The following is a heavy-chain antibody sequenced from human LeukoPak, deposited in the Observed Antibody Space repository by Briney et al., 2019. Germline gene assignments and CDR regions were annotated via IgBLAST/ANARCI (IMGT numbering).Heavy chain of an antibody. J-gene: IGHJ3*02. CDR1: GFTFSSYS. D-gene: IGHD3-16*01. V-gene: IGHV3-21*01. Sequence: GGSLRLSCAASGFTFSSYSMNWVRQAPGKELEWVSSISSSSSYIYYADSVKGRFTISRDNAKNSLYLQMNSLRAEDTAVYYCASEQRGGAFDIWGQGTMVTVSS. CDR2: ISSSSSYI. CDR3: ASEQRGGAFDI.